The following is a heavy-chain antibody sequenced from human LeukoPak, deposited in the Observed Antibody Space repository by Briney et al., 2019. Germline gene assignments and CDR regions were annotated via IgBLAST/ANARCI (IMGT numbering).Heavy chain of an antibody. CDR1: GGSFSGYY. CDR2: INHSGST. Sequence: SETLSLTCAVYGGSFSGYYWSWIRQPPGKGLEWIGEINHSGSTNYNPSLKSRVTISVATSKNQFSLKLSSVTAADTAVYYCARGNIVVVPAARYYYYGMDVWGQGTSVTVSS. J-gene: IGHJ6*02. CDR3: ARGNIVVVPAARYYYYGMDV. V-gene: IGHV4-34*01. D-gene: IGHD2-2*01.